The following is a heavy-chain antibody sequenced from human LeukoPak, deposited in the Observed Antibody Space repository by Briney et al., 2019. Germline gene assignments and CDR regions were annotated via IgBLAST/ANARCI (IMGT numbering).Heavy chain of an antibody. CDR1: GFTIRSYA. CDR2: ISASTDST. J-gene: IGHJ4*02. CDR3: AKGGAVPWTGLDY. V-gene: IGHV3-23*01. D-gene: IGHD6-19*01. Sequence: PGGSLILSCAVSGFTIRSYAMNSVRPAPGKGLEWGSTISASTDSTYYTDSVKGRFTISRDNFRNMLHLEMNSLRAEDTAVYYCAKGGAVPWTGLDYWGQGTLVTVSS.